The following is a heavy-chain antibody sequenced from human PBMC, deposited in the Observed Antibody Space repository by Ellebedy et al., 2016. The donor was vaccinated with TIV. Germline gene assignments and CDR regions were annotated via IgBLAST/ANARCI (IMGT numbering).Heavy chain of an antibody. CDR1: GGSVSRYF. CDR3: ARVHCSITTCDYYYMDV. V-gene: IGHV4-4*07. CDR2: IFTSGSF. Sequence: SETLSLXXTVSGGSVSRYFWSWIRQPAGKGLEWIGRIFTSGSFNYNPSLMSRVTMSVVTSKNQISLRLNSVTTADTDVYYCARVHCSITTCDYYYMDVWGKGTTVTVSS. D-gene: IGHD1-1*01. J-gene: IGHJ6*03.